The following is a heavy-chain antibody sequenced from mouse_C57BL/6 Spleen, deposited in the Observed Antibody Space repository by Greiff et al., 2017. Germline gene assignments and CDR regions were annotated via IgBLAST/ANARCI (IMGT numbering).Heavy chain of an antibody. CDR3: ARAITTVVADAMDY. V-gene: IGHV5-17*01. D-gene: IGHD1-1*01. Sequence: EVKLVESGGGLVKPGGSLKLSCAASGFTFSDYGMHWVRQAPEKGLEWVAYISSGSSTIYYADTVKGRFTISRDNAKNTLFLQMTSLRSEDTAMYYCARAITTVVADAMDYWGQGTSVTVSS. CDR2: ISSGSSTI. CDR1: GFTFSDYG. J-gene: IGHJ4*01.